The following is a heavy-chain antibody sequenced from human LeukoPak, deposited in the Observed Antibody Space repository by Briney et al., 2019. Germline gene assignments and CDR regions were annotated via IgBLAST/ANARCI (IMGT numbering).Heavy chain of an antibody. J-gene: IGHJ5*02. CDR3: ASLHGYGSGRP. Sequence: SETLSRTCTVSGGSISSYYWSWIRQPPGKGLEWIGYIYYSGSINYNPSFKSRVTISVDTSKNQFSLKLRSVTAADTAVYYCASLHGYGSGRPWGQGTLVTVSS. CDR1: GGSISSYY. CDR2: IYYSGSI. D-gene: IGHD3-10*01. V-gene: IGHV4-59*08.